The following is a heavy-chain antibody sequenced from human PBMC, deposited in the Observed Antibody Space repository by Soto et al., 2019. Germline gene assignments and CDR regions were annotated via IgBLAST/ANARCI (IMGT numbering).Heavy chain of an antibody. D-gene: IGHD3-10*01. CDR2: IWYDGSNK. J-gene: IGHJ4*02. Sequence: QVQLVESGGGVVQPGRSLRLSCAASGFTFSSYGMHWVRQAPGKGLEWVAVIWYDGSNKYYADSVKDRFTISRDNSKNTLYLQMNSLRAEDTAVYYCASVESSGSVPKWGQGTLVTVSS. CDR1: GFTFSSYG. V-gene: IGHV3-33*01. CDR3: ASVESSGSVPK.